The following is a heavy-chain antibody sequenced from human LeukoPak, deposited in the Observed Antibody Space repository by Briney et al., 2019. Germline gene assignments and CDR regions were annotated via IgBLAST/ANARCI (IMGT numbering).Heavy chain of an antibody. Sequence: GGSLRLSCAASGFSFSTFGMHWVRQTPGKGLEWVSHISKDESNKYYADSVKGRFTVSRDTSKNTLYLQMNSLRAEDTAVYYCAKDGGYSYDDYFDYWGQGTLVTVSS. J-gene: IGHJ4*02. D-gene: IGHD5-18*01. CDR3: AKDGGYSYDDYFDY. V-gene: IGHV3-33*05. CDR1: GFSFSTFG. CDR2: ISKDESNK.